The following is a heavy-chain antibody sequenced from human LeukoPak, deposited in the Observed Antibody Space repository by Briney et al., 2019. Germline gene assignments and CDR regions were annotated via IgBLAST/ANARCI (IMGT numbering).Heavy chain of an antibody. CDR1: GYTFTSYY. J-gene: IGHJ4*02. D-gene: IGHD3-22*01. V-gene: IGHV1-46*01. CDR3: ARAYYESSAYRHAVYFDY. CDR2: ISPSGAGT. Sequence: ASVKVSCKASGYTFTSYYMHWVRQAPGQGLEWMGIISPSGAGTSYAQKFQGRVTLTRDTSTSTVYMELSSLRSEDTAVYYCARAYYESSAYRHAVYFDYWGQGTLVTVSS.